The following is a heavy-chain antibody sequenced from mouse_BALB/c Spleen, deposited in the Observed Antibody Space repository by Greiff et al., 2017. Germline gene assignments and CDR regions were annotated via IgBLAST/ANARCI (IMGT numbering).Heavy chain of an antibody. Sequence: EVKLVESGGGLVKPGGSLKLSCAASGFTFSSYAMSWVRQTPEKRLEWVASISSGGSTYYPDSVKGRFTISRDNARNILYLQMSSLRSEDTAMYYCARGNYGSSYVGFAYWGQGTLVTVSA. D-gene: IGHD1-1*01. CDR1: GFTFSSYA. V-gene: IGHV5-6-5*01. CDR2: ISSGGST. J-gene: IGHJ3*01. CDR3: ARGNYGSSYVGFAY.